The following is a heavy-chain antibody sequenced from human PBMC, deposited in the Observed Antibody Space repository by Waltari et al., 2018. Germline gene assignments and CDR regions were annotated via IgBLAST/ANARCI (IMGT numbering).Heavy chain of an antibody. V-gene: IGHV4-59*01. CDR1: GGSISSYY. D-gene: IGHD6-19*01. Sequence: QVQLQESGPGLVKPSETLSLTCTVSGGSISSYYWSWIRQPPGKGLEWIGYIYYSGSTNYNPSLKSRVTISVDTSKNQFSLKLSSVTAADTAVYCCARELVTAVAGQTYFDYWGQGTLVTVSS. CDR3: ARELVTAVAGQTYFDY. CDR2: IYYSGST. J-gene: IGHJ4*02.